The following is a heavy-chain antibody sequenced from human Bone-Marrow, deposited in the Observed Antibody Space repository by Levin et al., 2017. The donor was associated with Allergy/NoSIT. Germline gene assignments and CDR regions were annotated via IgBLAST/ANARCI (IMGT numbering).Heavy chain of an antibody. V-gene: IGHV4-39*07. J-gene: IGHJ6*02. Sequence: PGGSLRLSCTVSGGSINSLDYYWGWIRQPPGKGLEWIGSIYYSGSTYYNPSLKSRITMSVDTSKNQFSLNLSSVTAADTAFYYCAREQQWLNRYYNYYYAMDVWGQGTTVTVS. CDR3: AREQQWLNRYYNYYYAMDV. CDR1: GGSINSLDYY. D-gene: IGHD6-19*01. CDR2: IYYSGST.